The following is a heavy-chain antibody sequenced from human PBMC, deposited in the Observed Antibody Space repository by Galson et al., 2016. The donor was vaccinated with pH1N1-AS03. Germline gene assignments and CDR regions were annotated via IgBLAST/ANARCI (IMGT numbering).Heavy chain of an antibody. D-gene: IGHD6-13*01. J-gene: IGHJ3*01. CDR3: ARVRFGIARGASSAFDL. CDR2: INADSGDT. Sequence: SVKVSCKASGYTFTAYYMHWVRQAPGQGLEWMGWINADSGDTNYAPKFRGRVTLTRDTSISAAFLELGRLRSDDTAVFYCARVRFGIARGASSAFDLWGQGKMVTVSS. V-gene: IGHV1-2*02. CDR1: GYTFTAYY.